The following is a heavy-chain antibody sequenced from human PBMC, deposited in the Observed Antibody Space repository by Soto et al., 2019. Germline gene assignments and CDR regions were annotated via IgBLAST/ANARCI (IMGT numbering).Heavy chain of an antibody. D-gene: IGHD6-13*01. V-gene: IGHV6-1*01. J-gene: IGHJ6*01. Sequence: SQTLSLTCAISGDSVSSNSAAWNCIRQSPSRGLEWLGRTYYRSKWDNDYAVSVKSRITINPDTSKNQFSLQLNSVTPEDTAVYYCARGGGAAAGTFSEQPRRMEVWGQGT. CDR2: TYYRSKWDN. CDR1: GDSVSSNSAA. CDR3: ARGGGAAAGTFSEQPRRMEV.